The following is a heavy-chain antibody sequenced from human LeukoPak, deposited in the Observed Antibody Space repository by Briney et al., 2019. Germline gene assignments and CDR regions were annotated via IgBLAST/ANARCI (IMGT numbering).Heavy chain of an antibody. V-gene: IGHV1-18*01. CDR2: ISAYNGNT. D-gene: IGHD2-21*02. J-gene: IGHJ4*02. CDR1: GYTFTSYG. CDR3: ARDPNTCGDCYPPDY. Sequence: GASVKVSCKASGYTFTSYGISWVRQAPGQGLEWMGWISAYNGNTNYAQKLQGRVTMTTDTSTSTAYMELRSLRSDDTAVYYCARDPNTCGDCYPPDYRGQGTLVTVSS.